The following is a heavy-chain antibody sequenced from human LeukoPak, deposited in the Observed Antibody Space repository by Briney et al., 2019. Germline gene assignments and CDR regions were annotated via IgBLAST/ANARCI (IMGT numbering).Heavy chain of an antibody. CDR2: ISSSGSTI. V-gene: IGHV3-48*03. J-gene: IGHJ5*02. CDR1: GFTFSSYE. D-gene: IGHD3-22*01. Sequence: PGGSRRLSCAASGFTFSSYEMNWVRQAPGKGLEWVSYISSSGSTIYYADSAKGRFPFSRDNAKNTLTLHMDSWRAQAPAVNYCARELGQYYDTSDNWFDPWGQGTLVTVSS. CDR3: ARELGQYYDTSDNWFDP.